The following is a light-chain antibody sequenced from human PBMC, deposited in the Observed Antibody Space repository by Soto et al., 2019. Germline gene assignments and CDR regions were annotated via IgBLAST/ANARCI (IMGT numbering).Light chain of an antibody. V-gene: IGLV2-14*01. CDR3: SSYTNSSTPPWV. CDR1: SGDIGGYES. J-gene: IGLJ1*01. Sequence: QSALTQPASVSGSPGQSITISCTGTSGDIGGYESVSWYQEHPGKAPKLIIYEVSDRPSGVSNRFSGSRSANTASLTISGLQAEDEAYYYCSSYTNSSTPPWVFGTGTKLTVL. CDR2: EVS.